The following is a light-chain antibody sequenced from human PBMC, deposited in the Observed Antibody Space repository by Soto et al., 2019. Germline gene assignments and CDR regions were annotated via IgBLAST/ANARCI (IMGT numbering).Light chain of an antibody. CDR1: SSDVGGYNY. J-gene: IGLJ2*01. CDR3: SSYTSSSTRV. V-gene: IGLV2-14*03. CDR2: DVS. Sequence: QSALTQPASVSGFPEQSITISCTGTSSDVGGYNYVSWYQQHPGKAPKLMIYDVSNRPSGVSNRFSGSKSGNTASLTISGLQAEDEADYYCSSYTSSSTRVFGGGTQLTVL.